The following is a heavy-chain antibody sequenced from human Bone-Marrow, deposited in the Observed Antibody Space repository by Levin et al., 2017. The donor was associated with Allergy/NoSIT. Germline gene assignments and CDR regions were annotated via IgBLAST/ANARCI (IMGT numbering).Heavy chain of an antibody. D-gene: IGHD3-10*01. CDR2: ITWSSGEI. J-gene: IGHJ4*02. CDR1: GFTFNDHA. CDR3: ARARYGSGSYYLDY. Sequence: PGGSLRLSCAASGFTFNDHAMHWVRLVPGKGLEWLSGITWSSGEIGYADSVKGRFTISRDNAKNSLFLQMNSLRAEDTALYYCARARYGSGSYYLDYWGQGTLVIVSS. V-gene: IGHV3-9*01.